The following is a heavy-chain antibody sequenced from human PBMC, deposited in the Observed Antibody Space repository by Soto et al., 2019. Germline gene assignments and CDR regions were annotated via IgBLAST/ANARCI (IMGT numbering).Heavy chain of an antibody. CDR3: AKDRFSGYDTGY. CDR2: ITGSGDRT. CDR1: GFTFSSYA. D-gene: IGHD5-12*01. J-gene: IGHJ4*02. Sequence: GGSLRLSCTASGFTFSSYAMSWVRQAPGKGLEWVSSITGSGDRTYYADSGKGRFTISRDNSRDTLYLQMYSLRPEDTAVYYCAKDRFSGYDTGYWGQGTLVTVS. V-gene: IGHV3-23*01.